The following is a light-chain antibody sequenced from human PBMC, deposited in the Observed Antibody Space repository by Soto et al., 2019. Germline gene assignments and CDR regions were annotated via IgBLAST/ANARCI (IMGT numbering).Light chain of an antibody. J-gene: IGKJ5*01. CDR2: AAS. Sequence: IQLTQSPSSLSASVGESLTITCRASQDIDNYLNWYQHRPGEAPKLLIYAASYLETGVPARFSGSGSGTDFSFTITSLQPEDSATYYCQQYDTRPTMTFGQGTRLEIK. CDR3: QQYDTRPTMT. V-gene: IGKV1-33*01. CDR1: QDIDNY.